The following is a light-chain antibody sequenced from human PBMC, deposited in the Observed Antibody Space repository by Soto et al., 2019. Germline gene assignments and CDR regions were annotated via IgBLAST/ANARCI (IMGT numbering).Light chain of an antibody. Sequence: SVLKQPAYVSGSHVQSITISCTGTSSDVGNYNFVSWYQQHPGKAPKLMIYEVSKRPSGVSNRFSGSKSGNTASLTISGLQAEDEADYYCCSYAGSNIPLIFGTGTKVTVL. CDR3: CSYAGSNIPLI. CDR2: EVS. J-gene: IGLJ1*01. V-gene: IGLV2-23*02. CDR1: SSDVGNYNF.